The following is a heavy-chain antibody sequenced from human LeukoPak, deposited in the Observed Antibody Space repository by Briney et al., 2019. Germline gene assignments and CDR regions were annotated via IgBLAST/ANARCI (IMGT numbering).Heavy chain of an antibody. J-gene: IGHJ3*01. Sequence: GESLKISCKVSGYSFTRYCIGWVRQMPGKGLEWMGIIYPGDSGPTYSPSFQGQVTISVDKSINTAYLQWSSLQASDTAMYYCGMSGDRVPLQDDVFDVWGQGTMFTVST. D-gene: IGHD1-26*01. CDR2: IYPGDSGP. CDR3: GMSGDRVPLQDDVFDV. CDR1: GYSFTRYC. V-gene: IGHV5-51*01.